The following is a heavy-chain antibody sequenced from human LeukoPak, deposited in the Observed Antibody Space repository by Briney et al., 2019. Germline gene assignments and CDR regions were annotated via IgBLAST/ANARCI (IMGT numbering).Heavy chain of an antibody. Sequence: SVKVPCKASGGTFSSYAISWVRQAPGQGLEWMGRIIPILGIANYAQKFQGRVTITADKSTSTAYMELSSLRSEDTAVYYCARGGEYSGYDLNYFDYWGQGTLVTVSS. J-gene: IGHJ4*02. CDR1: GGTFSSYA. V-gene: IGHV1-69*04. CDR3: ARGGEYSGYDLNYFDY. D-gene: IGHD5-12*01. CDR2: IIPILGIA.